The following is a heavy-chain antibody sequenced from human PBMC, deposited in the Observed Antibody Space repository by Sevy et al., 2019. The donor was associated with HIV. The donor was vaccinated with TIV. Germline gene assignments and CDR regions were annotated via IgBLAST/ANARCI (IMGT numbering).Heavy chain of an antibody. D-gene: IGHD4-17*01. CDR2: DYHSGVT. CDR1: GVSISIGDYY. V-gene: IGHV4-30-4*01. J-gene: IGHJ4*02. Sequence: SETLSLTCTVSGVSISIGDYYWIWIRQPPGKGLEWIGYDYHSGVTHYNPSLRRPVTMSIDTSKNQFSLKLSSVTAADTAVYYCARGQGDGDRSTRPFDYWGLGTLVTVSS. CDR3: ARGQGDGDRSTRPFDY.